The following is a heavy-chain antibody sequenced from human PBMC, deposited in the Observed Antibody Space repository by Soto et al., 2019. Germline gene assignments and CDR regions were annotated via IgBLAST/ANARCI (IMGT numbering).Heavy chain of an antibody. J-gene: IGHJ4*02. CDR1: GFIFSSYG. CDR3: AKDGVAHIPLYTSGSSYDH. Sequence: GGSLRLACAASGFIFSSYGMSWVRQAPGKGLEWVSAISGSDGSTYYADSVKGRFTISRDNSRNTLYLQMNSLRAEDTAVYYCAKDGVAHIPLYTSGSSYDHWGQGTPVTVSS. D-gene: IGHD3-22*01. CDR2: ISGSDGST. V-gene: IGHV3-23*01.